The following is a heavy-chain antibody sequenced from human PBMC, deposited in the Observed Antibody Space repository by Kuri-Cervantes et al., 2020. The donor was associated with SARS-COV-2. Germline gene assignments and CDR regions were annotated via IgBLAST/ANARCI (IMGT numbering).Heavy chain of an antibody. Sequence: ASVKVSCKASGYTFTSYAMHWVRQAPGQRLEWMGWINAYNGNTNYAQKLQGRVTMTTDTSTSTAYMELRSLRSDDTAVYYCARAQPVVVAAIPYYYYGMDVWGQGTTVTVSS. CDR2: INAYNGNT. D-gene: IGHD2-15*01. CDR3: ARAQPVVVAAIPYYYYGMDV. J-gene: IGHJ6*02. V-gene: IGHV1-18*01. CDR1: GYTFTSYA.